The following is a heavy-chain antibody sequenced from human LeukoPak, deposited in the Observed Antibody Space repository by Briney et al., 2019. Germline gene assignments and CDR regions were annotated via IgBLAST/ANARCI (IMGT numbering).Heavy chain of an antibody. Sequence: GGSLRLSCAASGFTFSSYAMSWVRQAPGKGLEWVSAIGGSGGSTYYADSVKGRFTISRDNSKNMLYLQMNSLRAEDTAVHYCVILWFGELFDAFDIWGQGTMVTVSS. V-gene: IGHV3-23*01. J-gene: IGHJ3*02. CDR2: IGGSGGST. D-gene: IGHD3-10*01. CDR1: GFTFSSYA. CDR3: VILWFGELFDAFDI.